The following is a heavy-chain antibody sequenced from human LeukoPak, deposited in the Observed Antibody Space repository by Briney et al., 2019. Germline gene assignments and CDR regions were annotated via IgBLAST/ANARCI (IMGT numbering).Heavy chain of an antibody. CDR3: AGTYYDILTGYYHFDY. D-gene: IGHD3-9*01. J-gene: IGHJ4*02. Sequence: GGSLRLSCAASGFTFSSYEMNWVRRAPGKGLEWVSYISSSGSTIYYADSVKGRFTISRDNAKNSLYLQMNSLRAEDTAVYYCAGTYYDILTGYYHFDYWGQGTLVTVSS. CDR1: GFTFSSYE. V-gene: IGHV3-48*03. CDR2: ISSSGSTI.